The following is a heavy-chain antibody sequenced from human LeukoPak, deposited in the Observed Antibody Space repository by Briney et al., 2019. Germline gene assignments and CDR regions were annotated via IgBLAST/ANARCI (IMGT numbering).Heavy chain of an antibody. J-gene: IGHJ4*02. D-gene: IGHD6-19*01. CDR2: TYYRSKWYN. Sequence: SQTLSLTCAISGDSVSSNSAAWNWIRQSPSRGLEWLGRTYYRSKWYNDYAVSVKSRITINPDTSKNQFSLQLNSVTPEDTAVYYCAREGNRDSSGWSGPNFDYWGQGTLVTVSS. V-gene: IGHV6-1*01. CDR3: AREGNRDSSGWSGPNFDY. CDR1: GDSVSSNSAA.